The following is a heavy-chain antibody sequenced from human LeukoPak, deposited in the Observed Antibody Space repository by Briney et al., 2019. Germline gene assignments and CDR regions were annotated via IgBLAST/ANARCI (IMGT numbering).Heavy chain of an antibody. CDR1: GFTFSSYS. Sequence: PGGSLRLSCAASGFTFSSYSMNWVRQAPGKGLEWVSYISSSSSTIYYADSVKGRFTTSRDNAKNSLYLKMNSLRAEDTAVYYCASLAYPSSTWYGGYWGQGTLVTVSS. D-gene: IGHD6-13*01. CDR3: ASLAYPSSTWYGGY. CDR2: ISSSSSTI. J-gene: IGHJ4*02. V-gene: IGHV3-48*04.